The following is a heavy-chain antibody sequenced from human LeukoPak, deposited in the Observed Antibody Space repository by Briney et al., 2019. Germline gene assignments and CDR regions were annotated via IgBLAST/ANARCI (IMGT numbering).Heavy chain of an antibody. CDR3: ARDDLTNGYNGNF. CDR1: GLSFSSYW. V-gene: IGHV3-7*01. D-gene: IGHD5-24*01. CDR2: IKQDGSEK. J-gene: IGHJ4*02. Sequence: GSLRLSCAASGLSFSSYWMSWFRQAPGKGLEWVANIKQDGSEKYHVDSVKGRFTVSRDNAKNLLYLQLNSLRAEDTAVYYCARDDLTNGYNGNFWGQGTLVTVSS.